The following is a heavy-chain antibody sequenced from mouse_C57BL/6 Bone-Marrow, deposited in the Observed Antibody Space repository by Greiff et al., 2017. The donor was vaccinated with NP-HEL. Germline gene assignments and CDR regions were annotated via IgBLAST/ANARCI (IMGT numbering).Heavy chain of an antibody. CDR2: IYPSSGNT. CDR1: GYTFTSYG. CDR3: ARANNNYLYDLDY. V-gene: IGHV1-81*01. J-gene: IGHJ2*01. D-gene: IGHD2-5*01. Sequence: QFQLQQSGAELERPGASVKLSCKASGYTFTSYGISWVKQRTGQGLVWIGEIYPSSGNTYYNQKFKGKATLAADKTTSTAYMELRSLTSEDSAVYFCARANNNYLYDLDYWGQGTTLTVSS.